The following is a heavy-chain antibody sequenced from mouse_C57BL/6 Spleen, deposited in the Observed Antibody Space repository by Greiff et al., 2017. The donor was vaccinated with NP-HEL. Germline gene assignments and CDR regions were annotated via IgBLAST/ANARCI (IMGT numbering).Heavy chain of an antibody. CDR3: ARDRHYGSSPWFAY. CDR1: GYSITSGYY. J-gene: IGHJ3*01. V-gene: IGHV3-6*01. CDR2: ISYDGSN. Sequence: EVKLQESGPGLVKPSQSLSLTCSVTGYSITSGYYWNWIRQFPGNKLEWMGYISYDGSNNYNPSLKNRISITRDTSKNQFFLKLNSVTTEDTATYYCARDRHYGSSPWFAYWGQGTLVTVSA. D-gene: IGHD1-1*01.